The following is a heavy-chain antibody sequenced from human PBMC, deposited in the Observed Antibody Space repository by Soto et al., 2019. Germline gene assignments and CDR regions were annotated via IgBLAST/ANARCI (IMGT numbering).Heavy chain of an antibody. J-gene: IGHJ4*01. V-gene: IGHV2-5*02. D-gene: IGHD3-9*01. CDR2: IYWDDDK. CDR3: THSRKSYYDILTGYYL. CDR1: GFSLSTSGGG. Sequence: SGPTLVNPTQTLTLTCTFSGFSLSTSGGGVAWIRQPPGKALEWLALIYWDDDKRYSPSLKSRLTITKDTSKNQVVLTMTNMEPGDTAKYYCTHSRKSYYDILTGYYLWGHGTLDTVSS.